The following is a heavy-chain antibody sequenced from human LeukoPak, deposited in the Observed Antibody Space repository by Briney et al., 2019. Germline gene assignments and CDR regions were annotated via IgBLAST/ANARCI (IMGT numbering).Heavy chain of an antibody. CDR3: ARWGSVRGSGAMGP. CDR1: GFTFSSYS. V-gene: IGHV3-21*01. CDR2: ISSSSSYI. Sequence: GGSLRLSCAASGFTFSSYSMNWVRQAPGKGLEWVSSISSSSSYIYYADSVKGRFTISRDNAKNSLYLQMNSLRAEDTAVYYCARWGSVRGSGAMGPWGQGTLVTVSS. J-gene: IGHJ5*02. D-gene: IGHD3-10*01.